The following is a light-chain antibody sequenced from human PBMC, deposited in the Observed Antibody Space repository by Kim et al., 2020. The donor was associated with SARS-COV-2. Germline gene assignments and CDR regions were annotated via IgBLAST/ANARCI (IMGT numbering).Light chain of an antibody. CDR2: RDS. CDR3: QAWDSSWA. CDR1: NIGSKY. Sequence: SYELTQPPSVSVAPGQTARITCCGDNIGSKYAYWYQQKPGQSPVLVIYRDSKRPSGIPERFSGSNSGNTATLTISRAQAGDEADYYCQAWDSSWAFGGG. J-gene: IGLJ3*02. V-gene: IGLV3-9*01.